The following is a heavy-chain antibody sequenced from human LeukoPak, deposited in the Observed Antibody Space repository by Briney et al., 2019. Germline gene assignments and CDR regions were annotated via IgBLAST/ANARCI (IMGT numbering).Heavy chain of an antibody. Sequence: ASVKVSCKASGYTFTSYYIHLVRQDPGQGLEWMGIINPSGGSTDYAQKFQGRVTLTRDMSTSTVYMELSSLRSEHTSVYYGALLPSYGDSSGYFPVVFDVWGQGTMVTVSS. CDR2: INPSGGST. CDR1: GYTFTSYY. CDR3: ALLPSYGDSSGYFPVVFDV. J-gene: IGHJ3*01. D-gene: IGHD3-22*01. V-gene: IGHV1-46*01.